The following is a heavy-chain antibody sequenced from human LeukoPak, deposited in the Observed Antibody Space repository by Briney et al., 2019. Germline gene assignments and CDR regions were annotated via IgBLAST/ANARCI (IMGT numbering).Heavy chain of an antibody. CDR1: GFTFSSYS. Sequence: GGSLRLSCAASGFTFSSYSMNWVRQAPGKGLEWVSSISSSSSYIYYADSVKGRFTISRDNAKNSLYLQMNSLRAEDTAVYYCARDDIVATDYYYYMDVWGKGTTVTISS. CDR2: ISSSSSYI. J-gene: IGHJ6*03. CDR3: ARDDIVATDYYYYMDV. V-gene: IGHV3-21*01. D-gene: IGHD5-12*01.